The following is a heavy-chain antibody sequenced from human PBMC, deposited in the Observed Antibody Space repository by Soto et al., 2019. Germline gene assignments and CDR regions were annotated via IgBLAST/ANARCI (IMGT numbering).Heavy chain of an antibody. CDR3: ARGGNIVVVPAATGDWFDP. D-gene: IGHD2-2*01. CDR1: GGTFSSYA. CDR2: IIPIFGTA. Sequence: QVQLVQSGAEVKKPGSSVKVSCKASGGTFSSYAISWVRQAPGQGLEWMGGIIPIFGTANYAQKFQGRVTITADKSTSTAYMELSGLRSEDTAVYYCARGGNIVVVPAATGDWFDPWGQGTLVTVSS. J-gene: IGHJ5*02. V-gene: IGHV1-69*06.